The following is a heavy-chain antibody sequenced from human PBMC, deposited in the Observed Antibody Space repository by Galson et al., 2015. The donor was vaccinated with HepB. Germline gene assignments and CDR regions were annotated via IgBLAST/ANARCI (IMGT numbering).Heavy chain of an antibody. V-gene: IGHV3-23*01. CDR3: AKWGVWGVFEY. D-gene: IGHD3-16*01. Sequence: SLRLSCAASGFTFTSYAMSWVRQAPRKGLEWVSAISASDVKPFYADSMKGRFTISRDNSGNTVSLQMNSLRDEDTAVYYCAKWGVWGVFEYWGQGILVTVSS. CDR1: GFTFTSYA. J-gene: IGHJ4*02. CDR2: ISASDVKP.